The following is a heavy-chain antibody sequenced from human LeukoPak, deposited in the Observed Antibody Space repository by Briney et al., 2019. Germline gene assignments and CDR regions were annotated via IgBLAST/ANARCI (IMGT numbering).Heavy chain of an antibody. D-gene: IGHD3-22*01. V-gene: IGHV3-11*01. CDR2: ISSSGSTI. CDR1: GFTFSDYY. CDR3: ARDYYDSSGYYYGYYYYGMDV. J-gene: IGHJ6*02. Sequence: GGSLRLSCAASGFTFSDYYMSWIRQAPGKGLEWVSYISSSGSTIYYADSVKGRFTISRDNAKNSLYLQMNSLRAEDTAVYYCARDYYDSSGYYYGYYYYGMDVWGQGTTVTVS.